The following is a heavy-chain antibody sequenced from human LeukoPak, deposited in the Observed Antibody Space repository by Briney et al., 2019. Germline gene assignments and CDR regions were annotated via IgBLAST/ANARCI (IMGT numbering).Heavy chain of an antibody. CDR2: LYSDGNT. V-gene: IGHV3-23*03. CDR3: ARVVEQLAAHTFAY. CDR1: GFTFSSYA. J-gene: IGHJ4*02. D-gene: IGHD3-16*01. Sequence: GGSLRLSCVASGFTFSSYAMSWVRQAPGKGLEWVSVLYSDGNTKYADSVQGRFTISRDNSKNTLYLEMNSLSPDDTAVYYCARVVEQLAAHTFAYWGQGTLVAVSS.